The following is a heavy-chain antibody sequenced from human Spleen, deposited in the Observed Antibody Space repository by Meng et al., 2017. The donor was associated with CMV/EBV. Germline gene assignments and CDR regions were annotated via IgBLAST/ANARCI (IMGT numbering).Heavy chain of an antibody. V-gene: IGHV1-69*05. D-gene: IGHD6-13*01. J-gene: IGHJ6*02. CDR3: AGHRPAPGSHYYYGMDV. CDR1: GGSLGSYG. Sequence: SVKVSCKASGGSLGSYGVTWVRQAPGQGLEWMGGSIPTFGTTNYAQKFQGRVTIITDESTGTAHMEMTSLRSEDTAVYYCAGHRPAPGSHYYYGMDVWGQGTTVTVSS. CDR2: SIPTFGTT.